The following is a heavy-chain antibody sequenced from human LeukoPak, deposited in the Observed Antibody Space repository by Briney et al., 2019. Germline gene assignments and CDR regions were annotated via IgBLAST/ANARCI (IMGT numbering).Heavy chain of an antibody. Sequence: SETLSLTSAVYGGSFSGYFWSWIPQPPGKGLEWIGEINRGGSTNYNPSLKSRVTISVDTSKNQFSLKLSSVTAADTAVYYCARSNSGYDQLTYYYYYMDVWGKGTTVTVSS. V-gene: IGHV4-34*01. CDR2: INRGGST. CDR3: ARSNSGYDQLTYYYYYMDV. J-gene: IGHJ6*03. CDR1: GGSFSGYF. D-gene: IGHD5-12*01.